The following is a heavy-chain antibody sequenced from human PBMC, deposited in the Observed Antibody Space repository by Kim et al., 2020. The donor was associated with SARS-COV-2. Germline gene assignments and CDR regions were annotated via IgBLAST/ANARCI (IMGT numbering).Heavy chain of an antibody. Sequence: YADSVKGRFTISRDNAKNSLYLQMNSLRAEDTAVYYCARDHYYDSSGYTYWGQGTLVTVSS. D-gene: IGHD3-22*01. J-gene: IGHJ4*02. V-gene: IGHV3-21*01. CDR3: ARDHYYDSSGYTY.